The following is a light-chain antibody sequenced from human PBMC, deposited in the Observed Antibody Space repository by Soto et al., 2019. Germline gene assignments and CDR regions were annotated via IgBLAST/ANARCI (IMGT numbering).Light chain of an antibody. CDR1: QSVSSY. CDR3: QQYNSFIWT. J-gene: IGKJ1*01. Sequence: EIVMTQSPATLSVSPGERATLSCRASQSVSSYLAWYQQKPGQAPRLLIYGASSRATGIPDRFSGSGSGTDFTLTISSLQPDDFATYYCQQYNSFIWTFGRGTKVDIK. V-gene: IGKV3D-15*01. CDR2: GAS.